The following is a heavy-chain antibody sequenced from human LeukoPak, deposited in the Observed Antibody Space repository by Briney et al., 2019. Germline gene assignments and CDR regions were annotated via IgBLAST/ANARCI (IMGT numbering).Heavy chain of an antibody. Sequence: TPSETLSLTCNVSGDSISRSGHFWAWIRQSPGRGLEWIGYIYNSGSTYYNPSLRSRVTISVDTSKNQFSLRLSSVTAADTAVYYCARWGTYASTSNWFDPWGQGTLVTVSS. D-gene: IGHD2-2*01. CDR2: IYNSGST. CDR1: GDSISRSGHF. CDR3: ARWGTYASTSNWFDP. J-gene: IGHJ5*02. V-gene: IGHV4-39*07.